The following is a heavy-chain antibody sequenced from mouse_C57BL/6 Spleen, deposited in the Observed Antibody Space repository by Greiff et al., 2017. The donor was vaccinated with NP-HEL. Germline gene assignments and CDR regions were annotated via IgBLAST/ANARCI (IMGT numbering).Heavy chain of an antibody. CDR1: GYTFTDYY. J-gene: IGHJ4*01. D-gene: IGHD3-3*01. V-gene: IGHV1-19*01. CDR3: ARRDGYYYAMDY. CDR2: INPYNGGT. Sequence: EVQLQQSGPVLVKPGASVKMSCKASGYTFTDYYMNWVKQSHGKSLEWIGVINPYNGGTSYNQKFKGKATLTVDKSSSAAYMELNSLTSEDSAGYYCARRDGYYYAMDYWGQGTSGTVSS.